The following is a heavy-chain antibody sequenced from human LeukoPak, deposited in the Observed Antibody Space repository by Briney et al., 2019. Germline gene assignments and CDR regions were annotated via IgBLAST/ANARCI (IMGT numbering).Heavy chain of an antibody. Sequence: PGRPLRLSCAASGFTFSSYGMHWVRQAPGKGLEWVAVIWYDGSNKYYADSVKGRFTISRDNSKNTLYLQMNSLRAEDTAVYYCARAHGDYYYMDVWGKGTTVTVSS. V-gene: IGHV3-33*01. J-gene: IGHJ6*03. D-gene: IGHD2-8*01. CDR2: IWYDGSNK. CDR3: ARAHGDYYYMDV. CDR1: GFTFSSYG.